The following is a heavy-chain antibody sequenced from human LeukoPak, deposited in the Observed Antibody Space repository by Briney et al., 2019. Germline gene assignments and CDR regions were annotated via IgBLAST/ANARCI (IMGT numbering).Heavy chain of an antibody. D-gene: IGHD2-21*02. CDR2: IFYSGPT. CDR3: ARHVGVVTAGRPLDY. V-gene: IGHV4-59*08. CDR1: GGSINSYY. Sequence: KTSETLSLTCTVSGGSINSYYCSWIRQPPGKGLEWIGYIFYSGPTNYNPSLESRVTISLDTSQNQLSLRLTSLTAADTAVYYCARHVGVVTAGRPLDYWGQGTLVTVSS. J-gene: IGHJ4*02.